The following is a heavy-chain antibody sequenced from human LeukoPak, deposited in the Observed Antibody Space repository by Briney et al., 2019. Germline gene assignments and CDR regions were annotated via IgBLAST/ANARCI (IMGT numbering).Heavy chain of an antibody. Sequence: GGSLRLSCEASGFTFSTYWMSWVRQAPGKGLEWVAVISYDGSNKYYADSVKGRFTISRDNSKNTLYLQMNSLRAEDTAVYYCAKTYSSGAMSLYFDYWGQGTLVTVSS. CDR1: GFTFSTYW. CDR2: ISYDGSNK. J-gene: IGHJ4*02. D-gene: IGHD6-19*01. CDR3: AKTYSSGAMSLYFDY. V-gene: IGHV3-30*18.